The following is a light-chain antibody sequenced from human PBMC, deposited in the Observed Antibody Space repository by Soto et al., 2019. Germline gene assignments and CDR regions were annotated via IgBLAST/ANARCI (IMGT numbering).Light chain of an antibody. Sequence: QSALTQPASVSGSPGQSITISCTGTSSDVGRYNSVSWYQQHPGKAPKLMIYDVNNRPSGVSNRFSGSKSDNTASLTISGPQAEDEADYYCTSYTSIATHVFGTGTKVTVL. J-gene: IGLJ1*01. CDR3: TSYTSIATHV. CDR2: DVN. V-gene: IGLV2-14*01. CDR1: SSDVGRYNS.